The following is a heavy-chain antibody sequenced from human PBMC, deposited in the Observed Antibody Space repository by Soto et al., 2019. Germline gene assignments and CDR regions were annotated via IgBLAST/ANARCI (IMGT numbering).Heavy chain of an antibody. CDR2: ISYDGSNK. D-gene: IGHD6-13*01. CDR3: ANEKGSWEYYYYMDV. V-gene: IGHV3-30*18. Sequence: HPGGSLRLSCAASGFTFSSYGMHWVRQAPGKGLEWVAVISYDGSNKYYADSVKGRFTISRDNSKNTLYLQMNSLRAEDTAVYYCANEKGSWEYYYYMDVWGKGTTVTVSS. CDR1: GFTFSSYG. J-gene: IGHJ6*03.